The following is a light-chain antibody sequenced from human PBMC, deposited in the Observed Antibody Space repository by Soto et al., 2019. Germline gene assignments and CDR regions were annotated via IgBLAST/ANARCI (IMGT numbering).Light chain of an antibody. CDR2: GAS. CDR3: QQYHYWPIT. Sequence: ERVMTQSPATLSASPGERVTLSCRDSQSVASSVAWYQQKPGQAPRLILYGASTRATGFPAGFSGSGSGTEFTLTISSLQSEDFAVYLCQQYHYWPITFGQGTRLEIK. CDR1: QSVASS. V-gene: IGKV3-15*01. J-gene: IGKJ5*01.